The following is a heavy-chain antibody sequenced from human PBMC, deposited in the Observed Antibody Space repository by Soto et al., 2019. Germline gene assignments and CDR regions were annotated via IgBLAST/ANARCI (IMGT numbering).Heavy chain of an antibody. CDR2: IIPIFGTA. CDR1: GYTFTSYG. CDR3: ARAGIAARGFDY. Sequence: ASVKVSCKASGYTFTSYGISWVRQAPGQGLEWMGGIIPIFGTANYAQKFQGRVTITADESTSTAYMELSSLRSEDTAVYYCARAGIAARGFDYWGQGTLVTVSS. V-gene: IGHV1-69*13. J-gene: IGHJ4*02. D-gene: IGHD6-6*01.